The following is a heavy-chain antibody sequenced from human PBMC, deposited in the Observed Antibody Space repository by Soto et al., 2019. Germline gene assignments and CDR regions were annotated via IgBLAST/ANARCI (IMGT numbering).Heavy chain of an antibody. CDR2: ICGSGGCT. J-gene: IGHJ6*03. CDR3: AKAPHSGYDYFSYYYMDV. Sequence: PGGSLRLSCAASGFTFSSYAMTWVRQAPGKGLEWVSAICGSGGCTYYADSVKGRFTISRDNSKNTLYLQMNSLRAEDTAVYYCAKAPHSGYDYFSYYYMDVWGKGTTVTVSS. CDR1: GFTFSSYA. V-gene: IGHV3-23*01. D-gene: IGHD5-12*01.